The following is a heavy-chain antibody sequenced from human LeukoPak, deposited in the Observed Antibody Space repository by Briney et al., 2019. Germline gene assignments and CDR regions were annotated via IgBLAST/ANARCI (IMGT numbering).Heavy chain of an antibody. J-gene: IGHJ4*02. Sequence: SETLSLTCTVSGGSISSYFWTWIRQPPGKGLEWIGYIYKSGSTNYNPSLKSRVTILLDTSKNQFSLKLSSLTAADTAMYYCARRGGYCSGGSCELDYWGQGTLVTVSS. CDR2: IYKSGST. D-gene: IGHD2-15*01. CDR3: ARRGGYCSGGSCELDY. CDR1: GGSISSYF. V-gene: IGHV4-59*01.